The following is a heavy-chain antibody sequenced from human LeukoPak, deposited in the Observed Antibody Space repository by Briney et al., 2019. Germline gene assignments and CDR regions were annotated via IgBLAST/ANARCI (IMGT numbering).Heavy chain of an antibody. J-gene: IGHJ4*02. V-gene: IGHV1-8*01. CDR1: GYTFTSYD. CDR3: ARVTGSSSPFDY. D-gene: IGHD6-6*01. CDR2: MNPNSGNT. Sequence: ASVKVSCKASGYTFTSYDINWVRQATGQGLEWMGWMNPNSGNTGYAQKFQGRVTMTRNTSISTAYMELSSLRSEDTAAYYCARVTGSSSPFDYWGQGTLVTVSS.